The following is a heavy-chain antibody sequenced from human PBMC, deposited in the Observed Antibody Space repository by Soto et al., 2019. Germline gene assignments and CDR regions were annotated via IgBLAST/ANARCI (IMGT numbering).Heavy chain of an antibody. CDR3: ARRSNYGEFDY. CDR2: IYHSGST. CDR1: GYSISSGYY. J-gene: IGHJ4*02. D-gene: IGHD4-4*01. V-gene: IGHV4-38-2*01. Sequence: KPSETLSLTCAVSGYSISSGYYWGWIRQPPGKGLEWIGSIYHSGSTYYNPSLKSRVAISVDTSKNQFSLKLSSVTAADTAVYYCARRSNYGEFDYWGQATLVTVS.